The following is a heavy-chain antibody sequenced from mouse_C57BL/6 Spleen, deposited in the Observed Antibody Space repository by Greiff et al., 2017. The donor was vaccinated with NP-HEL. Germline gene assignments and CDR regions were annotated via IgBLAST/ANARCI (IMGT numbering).Heavy chain of an antibody. CDR2: INPSSGYT. CDR3: ARRDYGNYNYFDY. V-gene: IGHV1-4*01. D-gene: IGHD2-1*01. Sequence: VQLQQSGAELARPGASVKMSCKASGYTFTSYTMHWVKQRPGQGLEWIGYINPSSGYTKYNQKFKDKATLTADKSSTTAYMQLSSLTSEDSAVYYCARRDYGNYNYFDYWGQGTTLTVSS. CDR1: GYTFTSYT. J-gene: IGHJ2*01.